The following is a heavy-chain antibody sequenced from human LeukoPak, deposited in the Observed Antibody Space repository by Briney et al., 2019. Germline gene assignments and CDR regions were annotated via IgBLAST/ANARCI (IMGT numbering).Heavy chain of an antibody. D-gene: IGHD2-2*01. CDR2: ISSSSSYI. V-gene: IGHV3-21*01. CDR1: GFTFSSYI. CDR3: ARVSLSADGDY. Sequence: PGGSLRLSCAASGFTFSSYIMNWVRQAPGKGLEWVSSISSSSSYIYYADSVRGRFTISRDNAKNSLYLQMNSLRAEDTAVYYCARVSLSADGDYWGQGTLVTVSS. J-gene: IGHJ4*02.